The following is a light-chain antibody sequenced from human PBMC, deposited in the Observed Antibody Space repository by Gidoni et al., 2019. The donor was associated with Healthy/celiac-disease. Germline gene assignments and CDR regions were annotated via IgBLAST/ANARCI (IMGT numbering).Light chain of an antibody. V-gene: IGKV2-28*01. CDR2: LGS. J-gene: IGKJ3*01. CDR3: MQALQTPLFT. CDR1: QSLLHSNGYNY. Sequence: EIVMTQSPLSLPVTPGEPASISCRSSQSLLHSNGYNYLDWYLQKPGQSPQLLIYLGSNRASGVPDRFSGSGSGTDFTLKISRVEAEDVGVYYCMQALQTPLFTFGPXTKVDIK.